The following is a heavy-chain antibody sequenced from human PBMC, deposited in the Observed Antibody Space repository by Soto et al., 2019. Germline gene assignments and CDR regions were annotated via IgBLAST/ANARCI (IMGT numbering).Heavy chain of an antibody. CDR1: GFTFSSFG. CDR2: IDSRGATI. Sequence: GGSLRLSCEASGFTFSSFGMNWARQAPGKGLEWVTHIDSRGATISYADSVRGRFTISRDNAKNSVYLQMNSLRAEDTAIYFCAGDPDGVNDFDYWGQGTLVTVSS. J-gene: IGHJ4*02. D-gene: IGHD4-17*01. V-gene: IGHV3-48*03. CDR3: AGDPDGVNDFDY.